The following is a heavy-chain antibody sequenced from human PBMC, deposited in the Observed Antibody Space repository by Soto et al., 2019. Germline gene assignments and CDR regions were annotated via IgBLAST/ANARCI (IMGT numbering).Heavy chain of an antibody. CDR2: INAGNGNT. CDR3: ARGDGYYYFDY. V-gene: IGHV1-3*01. CDR1: SCRVTSYV. Sequence: SGRVSFKASSCRVTSYVLVCAGQAPGQRLEWMGWINAGNGNTKYSQKFQGRVTITRDTSASTAYMELSSLRSEDTAVYYCARGDGYYYFDYWGQGTLVTVSS. D-gene: IGHD3-22*01. J-gene: IGHJ4*02.